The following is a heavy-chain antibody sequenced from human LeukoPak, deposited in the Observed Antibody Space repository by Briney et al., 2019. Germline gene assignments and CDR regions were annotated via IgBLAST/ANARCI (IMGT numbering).Heavy chain of an antibody. V-gene: IGHV1-8*01. D-gene: IGHD5-18*01. CDR2: MNPNSGNT. CDR3: ARGQGYSYGYDYYYYGMDV. Sequence: ASVKVSCKGSGHTFTSYDINWVRQATGQGLEWMGWMNPNSGNTGYAQKFQGRVTMTRNTSISTAYMELSSLRSEDTAVYYCARGQGYSYGYDYYYYGMDVWGQGTTVTVSS. CDR1: GHTFTSYD. J-gene: IGHJ6*02.